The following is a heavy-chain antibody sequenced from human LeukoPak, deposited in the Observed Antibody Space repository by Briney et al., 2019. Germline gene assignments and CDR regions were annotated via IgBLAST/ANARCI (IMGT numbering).Heavy chain of an antibody. D-gene: IGHD6-13*01. CDR2: ISGSGGST. Sequence: GGSLRLSCAASGFTFSSYAMSWVRQAPGKGLEWVSAISGSGGSTYYADSVKGRFTISRDNSKNTLYLQMNSLRAEDTAVYYCAGGGGSWYDGSGDFDYWGQGTLVTVSS. CDR3: AGGGGSWYDGSGDFDY. J-gene: IGHJ4*02. V-gene: IGHV3-23*01. CDR1: GFTFSSYA.